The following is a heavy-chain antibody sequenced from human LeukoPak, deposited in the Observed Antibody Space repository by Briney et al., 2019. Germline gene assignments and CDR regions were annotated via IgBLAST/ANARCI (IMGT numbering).Heavy chain of an antibody. J-gene: IGHJ4*02. V-gene: IGHV3-48*02. CDR1: GFIFSSHT. CDR3: ASPPYGSGTYYVY. Sequence: PGGSLRLSCAASGFIFSSHTMSWVRQAPGKGLQWVSFISNSGTTIYYADSVKGRFTISRDNAKNSLYLRMNGLRDEDTAVYYCASPPYGSGTYYVYWGQGTLVTVSS. D-gene: IGHD3-10*01. CDR2: ISNSGTTI.